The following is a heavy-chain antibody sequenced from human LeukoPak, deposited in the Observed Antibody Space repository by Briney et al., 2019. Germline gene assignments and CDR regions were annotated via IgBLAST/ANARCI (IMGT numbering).Heavy chain of an antibody. D-gene: IGHD5-12*01. CDR2: INPHSGDT. J-gene: IGHJ3*02. V-gene: IGHV1-2*02. CDR3: ARDQGIVATIVAFDI. CDR1: GYTFSDNY. Sequence: ASVKVSCKASGYTFSDNYMHWVRQAPGQGFEWMGWINPHSGDTNYAQNFQGRVTMTRDTSITTAYMELSRLRSDDTAVYYCARDQGIVATIVAFDIWGQGTMVTVSS.